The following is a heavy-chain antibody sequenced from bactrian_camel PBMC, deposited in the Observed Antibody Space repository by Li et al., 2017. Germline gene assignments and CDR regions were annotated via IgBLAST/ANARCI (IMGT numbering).Heavy chain of an antibody. V-gene: IGHV3S6*01. D-gene: IGHD6*01. Sequence: HVQLVESGGGSVQAGGSLRLSCAAASGYSAVTLCMGWFRQAPGKEREGVAGIDGDGGTTYADSVKGRFTISKDNAKNTLRLQMNNLKPEDTGMYYCVVDKDPCSTGTVLDTTVVSALSHWGQGTQVTVSS. CDR3: VVDKDPCSTGTVLDTTVVSALSH. J-gene: IGHJ4*01. CDR1: GYSAVTLC. CDR2: IDGDGGT.